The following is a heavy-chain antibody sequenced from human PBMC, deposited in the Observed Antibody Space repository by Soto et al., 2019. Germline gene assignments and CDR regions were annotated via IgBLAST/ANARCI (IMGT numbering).Heavy chain of an antibody. J-gene: IGHJ6*02. D-gene: IGHD3-16*01. CDR3: ARDLTEADHPGGYYYYYYGMDV. CDR1: GGSISSYY. CDR2: IYTSGST. Sequence: SETLSLTCTVSGGSISSYYWSWIRQPAGKGLEWIGRIYTSGSTNYNPSLKSRVTMSVDTSKNQFSLKLSSVTAADTAVYYCARDLTEADHPGGYYYYYYGMDVWGQGTTVTVSS. V-gene: IGHV4-4*07.